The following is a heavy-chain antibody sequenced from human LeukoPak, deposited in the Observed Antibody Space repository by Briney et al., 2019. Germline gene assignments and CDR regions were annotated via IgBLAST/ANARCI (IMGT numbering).Heavy chain of an antibody. CDR3: ARGNNWNYESPYYYYMDV. V-gene: IGHV1-18*01. J-gene: IGHJ6*03. CDR1: GYTFTSYG. CDR2: ISVYNGNT. Sequence: ASVKVSCKASGYTFTSYGISWVRQAPGQGLEWMGWISVYNGNTNYAQKLQGRVTMTTDTSTSTAYMELRGLRSDDTAVYYCARGNNWNYESPYYYYMDVWGKGTTVTVSS. D-gene: IGHD1-7*01.